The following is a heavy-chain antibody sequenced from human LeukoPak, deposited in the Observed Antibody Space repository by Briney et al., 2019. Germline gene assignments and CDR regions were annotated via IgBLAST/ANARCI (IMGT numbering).Heavy chain of an antibody. CDR2: IYYSGST. D-gene: IGHD3-22*01. Sequence: PSETLSLTCTVSGGSISSYYWSWIRQPPGKGLEWIGYIYYSGSTNYNPSLKSRVTISVDTSKNQFSLKLSSGTAADTAVYYCARDSYYYDSSGYYRYWYFDLWGRGTLVTVSS. CDR1: GGSISSYY. J-gene: IGHJ2*01. V-gene: IGHV4-59*12. CDR3: ARDSYYYDSSGYYRYWYFDL.